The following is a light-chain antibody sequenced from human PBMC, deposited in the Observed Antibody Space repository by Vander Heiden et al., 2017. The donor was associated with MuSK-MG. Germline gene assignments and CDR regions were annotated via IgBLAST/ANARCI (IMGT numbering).Light chain of an antibody. CDR1: SSDVGDYKY. J-gene: IGLJ2*01. CDR2: EVD. Sequence: QSALTQPPSASGSPGQSVTISCTGSSSDVGDYKYVSWYQQHPGKAPKLMIYEVDKRPSGVPDRFSGSKSGNTASLTVFGLQAEDEADYYCSSSAGSNEGLFGGGTRLTVL. V-gene: IGLV2-8*01. CDR3: SSSAGSNEGL.